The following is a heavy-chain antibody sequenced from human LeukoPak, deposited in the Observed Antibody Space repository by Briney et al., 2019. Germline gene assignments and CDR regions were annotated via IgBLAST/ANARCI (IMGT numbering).Heavy chain of an antibody. D-gene: IGHD4-17*01. CDR3: AADYGDYVGNWFDP. CDR1: GGSISSNNYY. CDR2: IYYTGST. Sequence: PSETLSLTCTVSGGSISSNNYYWAWIRQPPGEGLEWIGNIYYTGSTYYNSSLNSRLTISVDTSKNQFSLKLNSVTAADTAVYYCAADYGDYVGNWFDPWGQGTLVTVSS. V-gene: IGHV4-39*07. J-gene: IGHJ5*02.